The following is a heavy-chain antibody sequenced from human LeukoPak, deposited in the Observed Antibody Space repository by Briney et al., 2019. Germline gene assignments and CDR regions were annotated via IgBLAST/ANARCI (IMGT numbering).Heavy chain of an antibody. CDR3: ARRNNWNGVLDP. V-gene: IGHV1-18*01. D-gene: IGHD1-1*01. CDR1: GYTFTSYG. J-gene: IGHJ5*02. CDR2: ISAYNGNT. Sequence: ASVKVSCKACGYTFTSYGISWVRQAPGQGLEWMGWISAYNGNTNYAQKLQGRVTMTTDTSTSTAYMELRSLRSDDAAVYYCARRNNWNGVLDPWGQGTLVTVSS.